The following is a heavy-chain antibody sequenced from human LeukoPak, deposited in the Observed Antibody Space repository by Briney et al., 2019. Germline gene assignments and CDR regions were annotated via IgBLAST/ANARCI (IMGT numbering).Heavy chain of an antibody. Sequence: SVKVSCKASGGTFSSYAISWVRQAPGQGLEWMGGIIPIFGTANYAQKFQGRVTITTDESTSTAYMELSSLRSEDTAVYYCATPGGLDQLPHPGVYWGQGTLVTVSS. CDR3: ATPGGLDQLPHPGVY. J-gene: IGHJ4*02. V-gene: IGHV1-69*05. D-gene: IGHD2-2*01. CDR2: IIPIFGTA. CDR1: GGTFSSYA.